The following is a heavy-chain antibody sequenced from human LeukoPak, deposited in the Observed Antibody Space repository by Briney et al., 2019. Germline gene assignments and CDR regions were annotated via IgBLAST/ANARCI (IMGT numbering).Heavy chain of an antibody. CDR2: ISSSSSTI. D-gene: IGHD2-21*02. CDR1: GFTFSSYS. V-gene: IGHV3-48*04. CDR3: AGHCGGDCYTY. J-gene: IGHJ4*02. Sequence: GGSLRPSCAASGFTFSSYSMNWVRQAPGKGLEWVSYISSSSSTIYYADSVKGRFTISRDNAKNSLYLQMNSLRAEDTAVYYCAGHCGGDCYTYWGQGTLVTVSS.